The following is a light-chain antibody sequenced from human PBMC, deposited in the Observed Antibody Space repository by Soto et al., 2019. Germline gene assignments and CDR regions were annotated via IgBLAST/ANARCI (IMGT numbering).Light chain of an antibody. V-gene: IGKV1-33*01. CDR2: DAS. CDR1: QGISNY. CDR3: QQYASRPIT. Sequence: DITMTQSPSTLSGTVGDRVTIPCRASQGISNYLNWYQQKPGKAPKLLIYDASNLDTGVPSRFTGSGSGKDFTFTITSLQSEDVATYYCQQYASRPITFGQGTRLEI. J-gene: IGKJ5*01.